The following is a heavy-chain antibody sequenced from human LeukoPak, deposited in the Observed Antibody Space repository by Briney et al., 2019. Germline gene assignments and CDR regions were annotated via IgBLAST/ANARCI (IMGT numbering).Heavy chain of an antibody. Sequence: GGSLRLSCAASGFTVSSNYMSWVRQAPGKGLEWVSVTYSGGSTYYADSVKGRFTISRDNSKNTLYLQMNSLRAEDTAVYYCARDSYDGFGELLLDYWGQGALVTVSS. D-gene: IGHD3-10*01. CDR3: ARDSYDGFGELLLDY. CDR1: GFTVSSNY. V-gene: IGHV3-66*01. CDR2: TYSGGST. J-gene: IGHJ4*02.